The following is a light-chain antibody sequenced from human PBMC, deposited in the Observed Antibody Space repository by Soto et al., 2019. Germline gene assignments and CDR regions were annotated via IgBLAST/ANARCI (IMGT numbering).Light chain of an antibody. J-gene: IGKJ4*01. V-gene: IGKV1-39*01. CDR3: QESYSIPAVS. CDR1: QNIDNY. CDR2: ATS. Sequence: DIQMTQSPSSLSASVGDRVTITCRASQNIDNYLNWYQHKPGKAPKLLIYATSTLQSGVPSRFSGSGSGTDFTLTISSLQIEDFATYFCQESYSIPAVSFGGGTKVEIK.